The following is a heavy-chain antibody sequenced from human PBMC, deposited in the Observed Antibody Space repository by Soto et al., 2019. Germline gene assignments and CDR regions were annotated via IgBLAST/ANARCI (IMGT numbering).Heavy chain of an antibody. CDR1: GYTFTGNY. J-gene: IGHJ4*02. D-gene: IGHD3-10*01. CDR2: INPNSGDT. Sequence: QAQLVQSGAEVKKPGASVKVSCKASGYTFTGNYIHWVRQAPGQGLEWMGWINPNSGDTEYAQKFEGRVTMTRDTSISTAYMELTRLRSDDTAVYYCVRDLDGSGSYYTDYWGQGTLVTVSS. CDR3: VRDLDGSGSYYTDY. V-gene: IGHV1-2*02.